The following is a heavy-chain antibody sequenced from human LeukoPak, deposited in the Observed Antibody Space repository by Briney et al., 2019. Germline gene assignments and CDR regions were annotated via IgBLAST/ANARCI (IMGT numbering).Heavy chain of an antibody. V-gene: IGHV4-30-4*08. CDR3: ARDSSSWYGFY. D-gene: IGHD6-13*01. Sequence: PSETLSLTCTVSGGSISSGDYYWSWIRQPPGKGLEWIGYIYYSGSTYYNPSLKSRVTISVDTSKDQFSLKLSSVTAADTAVYYCARDSSSWYGFYWGQGTLVTVSS. CDR2: IYYSGST. CDR1: GGSISSGDYY. J-gene: IGHJ4*02.